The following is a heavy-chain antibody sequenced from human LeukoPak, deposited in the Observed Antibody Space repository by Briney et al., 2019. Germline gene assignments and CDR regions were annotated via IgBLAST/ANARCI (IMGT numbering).Heavy chain of an antibody. CDR2: IYYTGST. D-gene: IGHD2-15*01. V-gene: IGHV4-59*01. Sequence: SETLSLTCAVYGGSFSGYYWSWIRQPPGKGLEWIGYIYYTGSTNYNPSLKSRVTISVDTSKNQFSLKLSSVTAADTAVYYCAREPLYCSGGSCYRMFDPWGQGTLVTVSS. CDR1: GGSFSGYY. J-gene: IGHJ5*02. CDR3: AREPLYCSGGSCYRMFDP.